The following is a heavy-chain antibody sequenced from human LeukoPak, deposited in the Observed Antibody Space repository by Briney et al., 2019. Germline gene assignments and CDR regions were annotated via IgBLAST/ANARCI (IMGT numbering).Heavy chain of an antibody. CDR3: AKASSLAVAGSYFDY. CDR1: GFTFDDYA. D-gene: IGHD6-19*01. J-gene: IGHJ4*02. CDR2: ISWNSGSI. Sequence: GRSLRPSCAASGFTFDDYAMHWVRQAPGKGLEWVSGISWNSGSIGYADSVKGRFTISRDNAKNSLYLQMNSLRAEDTALYYCAKASSLAVAGSYFDYWGQGTLVTVSS. V-gene: IGHV3-9*01.